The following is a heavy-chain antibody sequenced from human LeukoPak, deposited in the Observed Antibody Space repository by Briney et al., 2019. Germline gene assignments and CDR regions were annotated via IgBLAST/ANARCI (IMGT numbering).Heavy chain of an antibody. V-gene: IGHV1-2*02. CDR3: ARDPSRGYGFDY. CDR1: GYTFTGYY. Sequence: ASVKVSCKASGYTFTGYYMHWVRQAPGQGLEWMGWINPNIGGTNYAQKFQGRVTMTRDTSISTAYMELSRLRSDDTAVYYCARDPSRGYGFDYWGQGTLVTVSS. CDR2: INPNIGGT. J-gene: IGHJ4*02. D-gene: IGHD5-12*01.